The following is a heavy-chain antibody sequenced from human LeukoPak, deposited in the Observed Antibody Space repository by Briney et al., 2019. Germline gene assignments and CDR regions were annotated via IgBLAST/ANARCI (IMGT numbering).Heavy chain of an antibody. CDR1: GGSISGSNYY. D-gene: IGHD5-18*01. CDR3: ARHRHADTGPIDH. J-gene: IGHJ4*02. CDR2: VFYVGST. Sequence: PSETLSLTCTVSGGSISGSNYYWGWIRQPPGKGLEWIASVFYVGSTYYNPSLKSRVAIYIDTSKNQFSLKLTSVTSADTGVYYCARHRHADTGPIDHWGQGTLVTVSS. V-gene: IGHV4-39*01.